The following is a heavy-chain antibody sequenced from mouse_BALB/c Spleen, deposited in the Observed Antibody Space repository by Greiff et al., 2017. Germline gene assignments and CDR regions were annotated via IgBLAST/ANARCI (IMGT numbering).Heavy chain of an antibody. CDR1: GYTFTSYW. D-gene: IGHD3-1*01. Sequence: QVQLQQSGAELAKPGASVKMSCKASGYTFTSYWMHWVKQRPGQGLEWIGYINPSTGYTEYNQKFKDKATLTADKSSSTAYMQLSSLTSEDSAVYYCARGGAQDFDYWGQGTTLTVSS. V-gene: IGHV1-7*01. J-gene: IGHJ2*01. CDR3: ARGGAQDFDY. CDR2: INPSTGYT.